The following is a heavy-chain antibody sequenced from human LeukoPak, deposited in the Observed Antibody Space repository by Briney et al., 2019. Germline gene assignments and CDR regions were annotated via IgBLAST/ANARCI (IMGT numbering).Heavy chain of an antibody. D-gene: IGHD2-2*01. Sequence: GGSLRLSCAASGFTFSSYNMKWVRQAPGEGLEWVSSISRTGTYIYYADSVKGRFTISRDNAKNSLYLQMNSLRAEDTAVYYCARDTEAPAAVDYYGMDVWGQGTTVTVSS. V-gene: IGHV3-21*01. CDR1: GFTFSSYN. CDR3: ARDTEAPAAVDYYGMDV. J-gene: IGHJ6*02. CDR2: ISRTGTYI.